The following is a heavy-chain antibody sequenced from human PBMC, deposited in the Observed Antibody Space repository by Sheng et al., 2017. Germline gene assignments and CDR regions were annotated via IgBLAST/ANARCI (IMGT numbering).Heavy chain of an antibody. D-gene: IGHD5-12*01. V-gene: IGHV4-59*01. Sequence: QVQLQESGPGLVKPSETLSLTCTVSGGSISSYYWSLIRQPPGKGLEWIGYIYYSGSTNYNPSLKSRVTISVDTSKNQFSLKLSSVTAADTAVYYCARAVGSGYDFDYWGRGNPGHRLL. J-gene: IGHJ4*02. CDR1: GGSISSYY. CDR3: ARAVGSGYDFDY. CDR2: IYYSGST.